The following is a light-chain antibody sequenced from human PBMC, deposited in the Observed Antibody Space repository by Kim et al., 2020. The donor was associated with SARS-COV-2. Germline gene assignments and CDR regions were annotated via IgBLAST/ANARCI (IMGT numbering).Light chain of an antibody. J-gene: IGKJ4*01. CDR2: AAS. V-gene: IGKV1-27*01. CDR3: QKYNSGPLDT. CDR1: QGISNK. Sequence: AVGDRVTITCRASQGISNKLAWYQQKPGKVPKVLIYAASTLQSGVPSRFSGSGSGTDFTLTISSLQPEDVATYYCQKYNSGPLDTFGGGTKVDIK.